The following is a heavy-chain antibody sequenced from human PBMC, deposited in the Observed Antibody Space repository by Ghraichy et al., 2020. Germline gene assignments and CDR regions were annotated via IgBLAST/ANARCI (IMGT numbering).Heavy chain of an antibody. Sequence: SETLSLTCAVYGGSFSGYYWSWIRQPPGKGLEWIGEINHSGSTNYNPSLKSRVTISVDTSKNQFSLKLSSVTAADTAVYYCARDRHYSIGYYYYYGMDVWGQGTTVTVSS. CDR3: ARDRHYSIGYYYYYGMDV. CDR2: INHSGST. CDR1: GGSFSGYY. V-gene: IGHV4-34*01. J-gene: IGHJ6*02. D-gene: IGHD4-11*01.